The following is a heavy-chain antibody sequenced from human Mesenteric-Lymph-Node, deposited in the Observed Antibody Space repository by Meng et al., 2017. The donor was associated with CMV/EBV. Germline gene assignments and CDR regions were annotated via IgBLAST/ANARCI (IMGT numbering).Heavy chain of an antibody. D-gene: IGHD6-13*01. Sequence: SVKVSCKASGYTFTGYYMHWVRQAPGQGLEWMGGIIPILGIANYAQKFQGRVTITADKSTSTAYMELSSLRSEDAAVYYCAREIAAAGTVYWGQGTLVTVSS. CDR3: AREIAAAGTVY. J-gene: IGHJ4*02. CDR1: GYTFTGYY. V-gene: IGHV1-69*10. CDR2: IIPILGIA.